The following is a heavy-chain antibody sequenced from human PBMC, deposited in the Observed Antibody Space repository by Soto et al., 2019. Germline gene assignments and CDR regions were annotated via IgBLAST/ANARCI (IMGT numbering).Heavy chain of an antibody. V-gene: IGHV4-61*01. J-gene: IGHJ4*02. CDR1: GGSVSSGSYF. Sequence: SETLSLTCTVSGGSVSSGSYFWTWIRQPPGKGLEWIGYIHYSGTTSFFPSYNPSLRSRVTISEDTSKNQFSLKLLSVTTADTAVYFCAAGEASSRNLAQYYLDFWGQGTLVTVSS. D-gene: IGHD6-13*01. CDR3: AAGEASSRNLAQYYLDF. CDR2: IHYSGTT.